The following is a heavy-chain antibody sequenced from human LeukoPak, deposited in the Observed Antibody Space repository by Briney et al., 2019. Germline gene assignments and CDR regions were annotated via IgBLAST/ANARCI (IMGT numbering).Heavy chain of an antibody. V-gene: IGHV3-23*01. CDR3: AKDLTTVTTGWYYFDY. CDR2: XSSGSGST. Sequence: GGSLRLSCAASGFTFSSYAMSWVRQAPGQGLXXXXXXSSGSGSTYYADSVXXRXTVSRDNSKNTLYLQMNSLRAEDTAIYYCAKDLTTVTTGWYYFDYWGLGTLVTVSS. CDR1: GFTFSSYA. J-gene: IGHJ4*02. D-gene: IGHD4-17*01.